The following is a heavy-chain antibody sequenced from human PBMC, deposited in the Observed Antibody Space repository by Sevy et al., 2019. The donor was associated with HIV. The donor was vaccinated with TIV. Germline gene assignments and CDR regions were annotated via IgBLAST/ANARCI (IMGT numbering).Heavy chain of an antibody. Sequence: GGSLRLSCAASGFTFDDYAMHWVRQAPGKGLEWVSLISWDGGSTYYADSVKGRFTISRDNSKNSLYLQMNSLRAEDTALYYGAKDITSLAVAGMPHYYGMDVWGQGTTVTVSS. CDR1: GFTFDDYA. V-gene: IGHV3-43D*03. D-gene: IGHD6-19*01. CDR2: ISWDGGST. CDR3: AKDITSLAVAGMPHYYGMDV. J-gene: IGHJ6*02.